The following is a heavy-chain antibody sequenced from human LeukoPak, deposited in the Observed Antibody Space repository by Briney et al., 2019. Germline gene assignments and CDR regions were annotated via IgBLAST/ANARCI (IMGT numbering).Heavy chain of an antibody. CDR1: GYSFTSYW. CDR2: IYPGDSDT. J-gene: IGHJ6*02. Sequence: GESLKISCKGSGYSFTSYWIDWVRQMPGKGLEWMGIIYPGDSDTRYRPSFQGQVTISADKSISTAYLQWSRLRASDTAMHYCARNRAVAGTSGDYYFYGLDVWGQGTTVTVSS. CDR3: ARNRAVAGTSGDYYFYGLDV. V-gene: IGHV5-51*01. D-gene: IGHD6-19*01.